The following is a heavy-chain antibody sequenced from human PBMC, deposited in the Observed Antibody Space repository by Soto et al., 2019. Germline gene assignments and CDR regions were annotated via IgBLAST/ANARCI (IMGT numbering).Heavy chain of an antibody. J-gene: IGHJ4*02. CDR2: ISGSGGST. D-gene: IGHD4-17*01. V-gene: IGHV3-23*01. CDR1: GFTFSSYA. Sequence: PGGSLRLSCAASGFTFSSYAMSWVRQAPGKGLEWVSAISGSGGSTYYADSVKGRFTISRDNSKNTLYLQMNSLRAEDTAVYYCAKDVRLYTVTTAYYFYYWGQGTLVTVSS. CDR3: AKDVRLYTVTTAYYFYY.